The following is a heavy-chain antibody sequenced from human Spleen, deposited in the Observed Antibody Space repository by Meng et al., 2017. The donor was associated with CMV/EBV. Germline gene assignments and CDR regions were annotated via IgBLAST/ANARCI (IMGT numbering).Heavy chain of an antibody. CDR2: INSDGSST. CDR3: ARILYSSSFQAFDI. D-gene: IGHD6-13*01. J-gene: IGHJ3*02. CDR1: GFTFSSYW. V-gene: IGHV3-74*01. Sequence: SCAASGFTFSSYWIHWVRQAPGKGLVWVSRINSDGSSTSYADSVKGRFTISRDNAKNTPYLQMNSLRAEDTAVYYCARILYSSSFQAFDIWGQGTMVTVSS.